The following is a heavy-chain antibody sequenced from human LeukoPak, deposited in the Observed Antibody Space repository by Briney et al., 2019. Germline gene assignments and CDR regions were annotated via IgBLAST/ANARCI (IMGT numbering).Heavy chain of an antibody. J-gene: IGHJ5*02. CDR2: INWNGGST. CDR1: GFTFDDYG. V-gene: IGHV3-20*04. Sequence: QSGGSLRLSCAASGFTFDDYGMSWVRQAPGKGLEWVSGINWNGGSTGYADSVKGRFTISRDNAKNSLYLQMNSLRAEDTAVYYCAREGPSFDTNGYYDRKNWFDPWGQGTLVTVSS. CDR3: AREGPSFDTNGYYDRKNWFDP. D-gene: IGHD3-10*02.